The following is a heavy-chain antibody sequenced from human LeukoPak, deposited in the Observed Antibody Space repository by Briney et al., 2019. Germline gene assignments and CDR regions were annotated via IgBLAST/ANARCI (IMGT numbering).Heavy chain of an antibody. D-gene: IGHD2-2*02. V-gene: IGHV4-30-2*01. Sequence: SETLSLTCTVSGGSISSGGYYWSWIRQPPGKGLEWIGYIYHSGSTYYNPSLKSRVTISVDRSKNQFSLKLSSVTAADTAVYYCARDLDVVVPAAIPTYFDLWGRGTLVTVSS. J-gene: IGHJ2*01. CDR1: GGSISSGGYY. CDR3: ARDLDVVVPAAIPTYFDL. CDR2: IYHSGST.